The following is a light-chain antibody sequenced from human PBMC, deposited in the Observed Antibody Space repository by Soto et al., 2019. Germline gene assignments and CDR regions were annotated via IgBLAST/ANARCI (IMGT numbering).Light chain of an antibody. V-gene: IGKV3-20*01. CDR2: GAS. Sequence: EIVLTQSPGTLSLSPGERATLSCRASQSVSSSYLAWYQQKPGQAPRLLIYGASSRATGIPDRFSGSGSGTDFTLTISRLEPEDFAVYYCQLYGSSPPAVAFGPGTKV. J-gene: IGKJ1*01. CDR1: QSVSSSY. CDR3: QLYGSSPPAVA.